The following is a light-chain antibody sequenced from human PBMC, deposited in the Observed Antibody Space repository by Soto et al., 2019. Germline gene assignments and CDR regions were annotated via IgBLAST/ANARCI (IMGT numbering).Light chain of an antibody. CDR1: QSVSSSY. J-gene: IGKJ1*01. CDR2: GAS. V-gene: IGKV3-20*01. CDR3: QQYGSSPPAT. Sequence: EIVLTQSPGTLSLSPGERATLSCRASQSVSSSYLAWYQQKPGQAPRLLIYGASRRATGIPDRFSGSGSGTDFTLTISRLEPEDFAVYYCQQYGSSPPATFGQGTRW.